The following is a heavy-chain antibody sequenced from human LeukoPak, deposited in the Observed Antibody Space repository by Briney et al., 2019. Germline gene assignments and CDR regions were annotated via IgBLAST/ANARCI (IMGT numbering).Heavy chain of an antibody. Sequence: RASETLSLTCTVSGGSISSGGYYWSWIRQPPGKGLEWIGYIYHSGSTYYNPSLKSRVTISVDRSRNQFSLKLSSVTAADTAVYYCARGGRGSPEHFDYWGQGTLVTVSS. CDR3: ARGGRGSPEHFDY. CDR1: GGSISSGGYY. CDR2: IYHSGST. J-gene: IGHJ4*02. D-gene: IGHD1-26*01. V-gene: IGHV4-30-2*01.